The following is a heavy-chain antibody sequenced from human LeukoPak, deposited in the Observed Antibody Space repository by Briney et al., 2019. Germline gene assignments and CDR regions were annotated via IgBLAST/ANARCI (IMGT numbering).Heavy chain of an antibody. CDR2: IYPGDSDT. V-gene: IGHV5-51*01. J-gene: IGHJ6*02. Sequence: GEFLRISCKGSGYSFTSYWIGWVRQLPGKGLEFMGIIYPGDSDTRYSPSFQGLITISADKSISTAYLQWSSLKASDTAMYYCARQSRYDFWSGYYGDYYGMGVWGQGTTVTVSS. CDR1: GYSFTSYW. CDR3: ARQSRYDFWSGYYGDYYGMGV. D-gene: IGHD3-3*01.